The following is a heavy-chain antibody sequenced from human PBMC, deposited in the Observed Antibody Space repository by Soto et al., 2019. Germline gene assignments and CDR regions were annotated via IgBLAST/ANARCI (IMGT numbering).Heavy chain of an antibody. J-gene: IGHJ6*02. Sequence: QVQLQESGPGLVKPSETLSLTCIVSGGSVSSGNYYWNWIRQPPGKGLEWIGYIYSSGSTKYSPSLRSRVTISVDTFKNQFSLNLRSVTAADTAVYYCARSYDGSGYYYYAMDVWGQGTTVTVSS. CDR1: GGSVSSGNYY. D-gene: IGHD3-22*01. V-gene: IGHV4-61*01. CDR2: IYSSGST. CDR3: ARSYDGSGYYYYAMDV.